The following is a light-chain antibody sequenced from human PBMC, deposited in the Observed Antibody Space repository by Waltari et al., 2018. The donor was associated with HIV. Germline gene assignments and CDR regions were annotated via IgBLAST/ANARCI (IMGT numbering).Light chain of an antibody. J-gene: IGKJ5*01. CDR2: GAS. Sequence: EIVLTQSPATLSLSPGERATLSCRASQSVSSYFAWYQQKPGQAPRLLIYGASSRATGIPARFSGSGSGTAFTLTISSLEPGDFGVYYCHQRSNWPITFGQGTRLEIK. CDR3: HQRSNWPIT. CDR1: QSVSSY. V-gene: IGKV3-11*01.